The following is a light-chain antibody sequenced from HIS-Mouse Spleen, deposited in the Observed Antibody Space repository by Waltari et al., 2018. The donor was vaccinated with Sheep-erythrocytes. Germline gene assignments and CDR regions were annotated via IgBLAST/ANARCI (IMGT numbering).Light chain of an antibody. Sequence: QSALTQPRSVSGSPGQSVTISCTGTSSDVGGYNYVSWYQQHPGKAPKLMIYAVSKRPSGVPDRFSGSKSGNTASLTIFGLQAEDEADYYCCSYAGSYNHVFATGTKVTVL. V-gene: IGLV2-11*01. CDR3: CSYAGSYNHV. CDR1: SSDVGGYNY. CDR2: AVS. J-gene: IGLJ1*01.